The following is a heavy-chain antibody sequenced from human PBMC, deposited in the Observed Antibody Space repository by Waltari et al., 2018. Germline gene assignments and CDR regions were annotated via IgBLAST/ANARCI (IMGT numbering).Heavy chain of an antibody. D-gene: IGHD3-10*01. CDR1: GDSTNNTNDV. CDR3: ARGGAQAMVGAYRHVDY. J-gene: IGHJ4*02. Sequence: RLPLPASGQGLVQPSETLTLPFTASGDSTNNTNDVRDWIRQAPGKGLAWIGCIHASGTTCYNPSVKGRVPLPGATSNNHYPLRLHSVTAADTAVYYCARGGAQAMVGAYRHVDYGGQGAQVTVSS. V-gene: IGHV4-39*06. CDR2: IHASGTT.